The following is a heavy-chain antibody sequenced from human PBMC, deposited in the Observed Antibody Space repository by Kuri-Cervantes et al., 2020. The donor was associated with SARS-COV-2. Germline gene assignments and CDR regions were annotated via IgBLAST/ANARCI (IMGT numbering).Heavy chain of an antibody. Sequence: ASVKVSCKASGYTFTSYAMHWVRQAPGQRLEWMGWINAGNGNTKYSQKFQGRVTITRDTSASTAYMELRSLRSEDTAVYYCAMLWFGELPAGYWGQGTTVTVSS. D-gene: IGHD3-10*01. J-gene: IGHJ6*02. CDR3: AMLWFGELPAGY. V-gene: IGHV1-3*01. CDR1: GYTFTSYA. CDR2: INAGNGNT.